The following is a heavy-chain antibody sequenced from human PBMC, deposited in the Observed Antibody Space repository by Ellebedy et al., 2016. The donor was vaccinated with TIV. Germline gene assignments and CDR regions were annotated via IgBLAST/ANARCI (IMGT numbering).Heavy chain of an antibody. J-gene: IGHJ4*02. CDR3: ARHEGPYCSRKDCYSFDL. CDR1: GYIFSNYW. CDR2: IYPGDSDT. Sequence: GESLKISCKGSGYIFSNYWIGWVRQMPGKGLEWMGTIYPGDSDTRYSPSFRGQVTISAEKSISTVYLQWSSLKASDTAMYYCARHEGPYCSRKDCYSFDLWGQGTLVTVSS. V-gene: IGHV5-51*01. D-gene: IGHD2-2*01.